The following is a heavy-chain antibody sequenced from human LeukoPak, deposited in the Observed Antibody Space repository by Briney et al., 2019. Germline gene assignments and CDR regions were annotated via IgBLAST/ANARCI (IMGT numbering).Heavy chain of an antibody. CDR1: AATFSSYA. J-gene: IGHJ4*02. CDR2: IIPIFGTA. Sequence: ASVKLSCKASAATFSSYAISWVRQAPGQGLEWKGGIIPIFGTANYAQKFQGRVTITADESTSTAYMELSRLRSEDTAVYYCERGWGRAMADFDYWGQGTLVTVSS. D-gene: IGHD6-19*01. CDR3: ERGWGRAMADFDY. V-gene: IGHV1-69*13.